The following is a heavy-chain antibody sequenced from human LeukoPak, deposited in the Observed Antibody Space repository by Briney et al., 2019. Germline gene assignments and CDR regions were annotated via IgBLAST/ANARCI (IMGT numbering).Heavy chain of an antibody. Sequence: PGGSLRLSCAASGFTISSYGMHWVRQAPGKGLEWVAVISYDGSNKYYADSVKGRFTISRDNSKNTLYLQMNSLRAEDTAVYYCTIAAAYYYYGMDVWGQGTTVTVSS. V-gene: IGHV3-30*03. D-gene: IGHD6-13*01. J-gene: IGHJ6*02. CDR1: GFTISSYG. CDR2: ISYDGSNK. CDR3: TIAAAYYYYGMDV.